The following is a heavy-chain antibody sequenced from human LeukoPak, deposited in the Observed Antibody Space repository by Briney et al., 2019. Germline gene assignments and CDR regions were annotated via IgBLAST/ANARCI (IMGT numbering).Heavy chain of an antibody. CDR2: IYPGDSDT. Sequence: GESLKISCKGSGYSFTSYWIGWVRQMPGKGLEWMGIIYPGDSDTRYSPSFQGQVTISADKSISTAYLQWSSLKASDTAMYYCARRRGLPDYYYYGMDVWGQGTTVTVSS. CDR1: GYSFTSYW. CDR3: ARRRGLPDYYYYGMDV. D-gene: IGHD5-12*01. J-gene: IGHJ6*02. V-gene: IGHV5-51*01.